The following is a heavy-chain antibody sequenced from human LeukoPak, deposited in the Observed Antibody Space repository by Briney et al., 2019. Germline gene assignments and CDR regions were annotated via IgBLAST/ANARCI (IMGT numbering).Heavy chain of an antibody. V-gene: IGHV3-30*02. CDR3: AKDYVVATIIFDY. CDR2: IRYDGSNK. Sequence: GGSLRLSCAASGFTFSSYGMHWVRQAPGKGLEWVAFIRYDGSNKYYADSVKGRFTISRDNSKNTLYLQTNSLRAEDTAVYYCAKDYVVATIIFDYWGQGTLVTVSS. J-gene: IGHJ4*02. CDR1: GFTFSSYG. D-gene: IGHD5-12*01.